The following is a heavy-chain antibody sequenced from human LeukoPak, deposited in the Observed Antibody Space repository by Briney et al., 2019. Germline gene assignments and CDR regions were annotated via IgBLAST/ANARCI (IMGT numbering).Heavy chain of an antibody. J-gene: IGHJ3*02. CDR2: FSGNGNT. Sequence: GGSLRLSWAVAGFTFSSSAMSWVRQAPGKGLQWVSTFSGNGNTYYADSVQGRFTIYSDNAKNTLYLQMNSLRSEDTAVYYCASQVALHAFDIWGQGTMVTVSS. CDR1: GFTFSSSA. D-gene: IGHD5-12*01. CDR3: ASQVALHAFDI. V-gene: IGHV3-23*01.